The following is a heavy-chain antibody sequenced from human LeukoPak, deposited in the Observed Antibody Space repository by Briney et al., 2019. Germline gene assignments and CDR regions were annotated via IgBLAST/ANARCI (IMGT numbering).Heavy chain of an antibody. CDR3: AKVRDRLSSFYPAA. J-gene: IGHJ4*02. D-gene: IGHD6-13*01. CDR1: GYTFTDYF. V-gene: IGHV1-2*02. CDR2: VNPHSGGR. Sequence: ASVKVSCKASGYTFTDYFKHWVRQAPGQGLEWMGWVNPHSGGRNLAQKFQGRVTMTRDTSSTTAYLELSGLTSDDTAMYYCAKVRDRLSSFYPAAWGQGTLVTVSS.